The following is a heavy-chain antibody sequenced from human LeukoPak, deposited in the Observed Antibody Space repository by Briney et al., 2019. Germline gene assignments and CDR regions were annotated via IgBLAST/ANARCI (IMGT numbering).Heavy chain of an antibody. V-gene: IGHV1-2*06. Sequence: ASVKVSCKASGYTFTGYYMHWVRQAPGQGLEWMGRINPNSGGTNYAQKFQGRVTITADESTSTAYMELSSLRSEDTAVYYCARALGYYDSSGRYFDYWGQGTLVTVSS. CDR3: ARALGYYDSSGRYFDY. D-gene: IGHD3-22*01. J-gene: IGHJ4*02. CDR2: INPNSGGT. CDR1: GYTFTGYY.